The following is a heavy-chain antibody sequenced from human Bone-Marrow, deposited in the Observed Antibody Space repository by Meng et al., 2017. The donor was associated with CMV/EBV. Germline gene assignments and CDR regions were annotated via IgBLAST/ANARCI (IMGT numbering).Heavy chain of an antibody. J-gene: IGHJ4*02. CDR3: ARDCSTTTCHNY. CDR1: GFTFSAYW. CDR2: IKHDGSDK. V-gene: IGHV3-7*01. D-gene: IGHD2-2*01. Sequence: GGSLRLSCAASGFTFSAYWMSWVPQAPGKGLAWVANIKHDGSDKYYVDSVRGRFTISRDNAKNSLYLQIDSLRAEDTAIYYCARDCSTTTCHNYWGQGILVTVSS.